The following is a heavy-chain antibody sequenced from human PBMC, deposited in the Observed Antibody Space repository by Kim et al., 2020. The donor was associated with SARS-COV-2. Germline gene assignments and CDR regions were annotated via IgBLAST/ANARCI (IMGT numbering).Heavy chain of an antibody. D-gene: IGHD6-6*01. CDR2: INHSGST. J-gene: IGHJ4*02. CDR1: GGSFSGYY. V-gene: IGHV4-34*01. Sequence: SETLSLTCAVYGGSFSGYYWSWIRQPPGKGLEWIGEINHSGSTNYNPSLKSRVTISVDTSKNQFSLKLSSVTAADTAVYYCASTLGGGSSSSISDYWGQG. CDR3: ASTLGGGSSSSISDY.